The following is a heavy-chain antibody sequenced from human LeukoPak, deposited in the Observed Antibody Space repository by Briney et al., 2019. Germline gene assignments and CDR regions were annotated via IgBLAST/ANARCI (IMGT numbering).Heavy chain of an antibody. J-gene: IGHJ4*02. V-gene: IGHV3-30*03. CDR1: GFTISSYG. CDR3: ATEGSFDY. Sequence: PGGSLRLSCAASGFTISSYGMHWVRQAPGKGLEWVAVISFDASNKYYADSVKGRFTISRDNSKNTLYLQMNSLRAEDAAVYYCATEGSFDYRGQGTLVTVSS. CDR2: ISFDASNK.